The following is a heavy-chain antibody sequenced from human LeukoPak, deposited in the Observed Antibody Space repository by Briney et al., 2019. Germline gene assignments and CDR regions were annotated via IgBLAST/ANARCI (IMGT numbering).Heavy chain of an antibody. J-gene: IGHJ4*02. V-gene: IGHV3-72*01. Sequence: GGSLRLSCAASGFTLSDHYMDWLRQAPGKGLEWVGRSRNKDNSYTTEYAASVKGRFTISRDDSKNSLYLQMNSLKTEDTAVYYCVSWTSDYWGQGTLVTVSS. CDR2: SRNKDNSYTT. CDR3: VSWTSDY. D-gene: IGHD3/OR15-3a*01. CDR1: GFTLSDHY.